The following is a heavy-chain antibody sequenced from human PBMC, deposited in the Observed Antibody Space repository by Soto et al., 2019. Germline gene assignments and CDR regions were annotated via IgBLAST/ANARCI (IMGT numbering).Heavy chain of an antibody. D-gene: IGHD2-21*02. V-gene: IGHV5-51*03. Sequence: GEPLKISCKCSGYIFSDSWIGWLRQMPGKGLEWMGIFYPADSQTKYSPSFIGQFTMSADKSIYTAYLQWSSLQASDTAMYYCATSTSVTGIFDYWGQGTLVTVSS. CDR1: GYIFSDSW. CDR3: ATSTSVTGIFDY. J-gene: IGHJ4*02. CDR2: FYPADSQT.